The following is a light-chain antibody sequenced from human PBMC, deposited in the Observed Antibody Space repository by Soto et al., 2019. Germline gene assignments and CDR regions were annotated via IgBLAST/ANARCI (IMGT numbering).Light chain of an antibody. V-gene: IGLV1-44*01. CDR1: TSNIGSKT. J-gene: IGLJ2*01. CDR3: AAWDDSLNGVV. CDR2: GNN. Sequence: QSVLTQPPSASGTPGQRVTISCSGSTSNIGSKTVNWYQQVPGTAPKLLIYGNNQRPSGVPDRFSGSKSGTSASLAITGLQSEDEADYSCAAWDDSLNGVVFGGGTKVTVL.